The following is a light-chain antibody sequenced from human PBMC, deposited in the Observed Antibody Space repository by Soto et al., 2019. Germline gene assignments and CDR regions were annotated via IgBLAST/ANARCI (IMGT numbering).Light chain of an antibody. J-gene: IGKJ5*01. V-gene: IGKV1-9*01. CDR1: QCISSY. CDR2: AAS. CDR3: QQYENLPT. Sequence: EIQLTHSPSFLSASLLDRVTITFRAIQCISSYLAWYQQKPGKAPKLLIYAASTLQSGVPSRFSGSGSGTDFTLTISSLQPEDFATYYCQQYENLPTFGQGTRLEIK.